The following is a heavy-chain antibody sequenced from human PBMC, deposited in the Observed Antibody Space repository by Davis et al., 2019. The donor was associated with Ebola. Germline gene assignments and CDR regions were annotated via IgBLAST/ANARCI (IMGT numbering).Heavy chain of an antibody. D-gene: IGHD6-19*01. V-gene: IGHV1-69*06. J-gene: IGHJ6*02. CDR2: IIPIFGTA. Sequence: AASVTVSCKASGGTFSSYAISWVRQAPGQGLEWMGGIIPIFGTANYAQKFQGRVTMTEDTSTDTAYMELSSLRSEDTAVYYCATEQFSSGWPKRGGMDVWGQGTTVTVSS. CDR3: ATEQFSSGWPKRGGMDV. CDR1: GGTFSSYA.